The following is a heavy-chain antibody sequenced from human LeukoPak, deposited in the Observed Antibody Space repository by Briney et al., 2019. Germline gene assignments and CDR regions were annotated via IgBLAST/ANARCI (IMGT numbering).Heavy chain of an antibody. CDR3: ARGGLNYADASDI. CDR1: GFSFSSYG. J-gene: IGHJ3*02. D-gene: IGHD4-11*01. V-gene: IGHV3-33*01. CDR2: IWYDGSNK. Sequence: GGSLRLSCAASGFSFSSYGMHWVRQAPGKGLEWVAIIWYDGSNKYYADSVKGRFTISRDNAENSLYLQMNSLRGEDTAVYYCARGGLNYADASDIWGQGTMVTVSS.